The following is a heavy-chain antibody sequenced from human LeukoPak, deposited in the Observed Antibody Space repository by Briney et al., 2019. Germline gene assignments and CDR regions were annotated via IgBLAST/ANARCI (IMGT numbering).Heavy chain of an antibody. Sequence: GGSLRLSCAASGFTFNAYSMTWVRQAPGKGLECIASVAGSGNSRVFADSVKGRFSISRDNAKNSLDLQLNNLSAEDTATYYCARVRYDSGWFDYWGQGTLVTVSS. J-gene: IGHJ5*01. V-gene: IGHV3-48*04. CDR3: ARVRYDSGWFDY. CDR2: VAGSGNSR. D-gene: IGHD6-19*01. CDR1: GFTFNAYS.